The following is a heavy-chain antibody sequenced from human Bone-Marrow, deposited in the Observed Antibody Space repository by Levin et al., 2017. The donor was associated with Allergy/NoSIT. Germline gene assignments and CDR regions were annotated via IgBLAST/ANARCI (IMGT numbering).Heavy chain of an antibody. CDR2: IFHTGST. CDR3: ARSFTMLRGGFDP. CDR1: GGSISSGGSS. V-gene: IGHV4-30-2*01. J-gene: IGHJ5*02. Sequence: SETLSLTCALSGGSISSGGSSWSWIRQPPGKGLEWIGYIFHTGSTYYNSSLKSRVTISVDRSKNQFPLKLTSVTAADTAVYYCARSFTMLRGGFDPWGQGMLVTVSS. D-gene: IGHD3-10*01.